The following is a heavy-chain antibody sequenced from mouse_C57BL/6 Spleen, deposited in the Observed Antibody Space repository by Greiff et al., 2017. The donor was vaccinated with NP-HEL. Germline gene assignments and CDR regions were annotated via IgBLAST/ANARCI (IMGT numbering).Heavy chain of an antibody. CDR2: IYPRSGNT. D-gene: IGHD1-1*01. V-gene: IGHV1-81*01. J-gene: IGHJ2*01. CDR3: ASTTTVPSDY. CDR1: GYTFTSYG. Sequence: QVHVKQSGAELARPGASVKLSCKASGYTFTSYGISWVKQRTGQGLEWIGEIYPRSGNTYYNEKFKGKATLTADKSSSTAYMELRSLTSEDSAVYFCASTTTVPSDYWGQGTTLTVSS.